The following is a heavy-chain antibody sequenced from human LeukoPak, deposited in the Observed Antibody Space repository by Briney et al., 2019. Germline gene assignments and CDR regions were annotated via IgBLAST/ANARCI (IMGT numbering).Heavy chain of an antibody. CDR1: GYSISSGYY. V-gene: IGHV4-38-2*02. D-gene: IGHD2-2*01. J-gene: IGHJ5*02. CDR2: IYHSGST. Sequence: SETLSLTCTVSGYSISSGYYWGWIRPPPGKGLEGIGSIYHSGSTYYNPSLKSRVTISVDTSKNQFSLKLSSVTAADTAVYYCARDRSIQYQLLVYWFDPWGQGTLVTVSS. CDR3: ARDRSIQYQLLVYWFDP.